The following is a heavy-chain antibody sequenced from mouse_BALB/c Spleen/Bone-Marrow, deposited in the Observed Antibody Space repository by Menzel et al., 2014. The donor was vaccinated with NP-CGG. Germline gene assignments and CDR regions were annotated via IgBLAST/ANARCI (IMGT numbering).Heavy chain of an antibody. CDR3: ARPDYYGYLNY. D-gene: IGHD1-1*01. V-gene: IGHV4-1*02. J-gene: IGHJ2*01. CDR1: GFDFSRYW. Sequence: EVMLVESGGGLVQPGGSLKFSCAASGFDFSRYWMSWVRQAPGKGLEWIGEISPDSRTINYSPSLKDKLIISRDNAKNTLYLRLNKVRSEDTALYYCARPDYYGYLNYWGQGTTLTVSS. CDR2: ISPDSRTI.